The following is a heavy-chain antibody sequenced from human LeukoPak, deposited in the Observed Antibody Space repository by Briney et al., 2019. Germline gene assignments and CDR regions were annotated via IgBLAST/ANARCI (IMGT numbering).Heavy chain of an antibody. CDR1: GFTFSSYG. D-gene: IGHD3-10*01. V-gene: IGHV3-30*18. CDR2: IPYDGSNK. J-gene: IGHJ4*02. Sequence: GRSLRLSCAASGFTFSSYGMHWVRQAPGKGLEWVAVIPYDGSNKYYADSVKGRFTISRDNSKNTLYLQMNSLRAEDTAVYYCAKSQSYGSGSYIDYWGQGTLVTVSS. CDR3: AKSQSYGSGSYIDY.